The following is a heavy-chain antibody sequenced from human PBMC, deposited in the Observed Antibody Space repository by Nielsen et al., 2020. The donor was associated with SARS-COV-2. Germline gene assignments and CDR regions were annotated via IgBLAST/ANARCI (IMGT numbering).Heavy chain of an antibody. D-gene: IGHD2-2*01. CDR1: GFTFSSYG. CDR3: AKDRGPIVVVPAAMGDYYGMDV. V-gene: IGHV3-30*18. Sequence: GGSLRLSCAASGFTFSSYGMHWVRQAPGKGLEWVAVISYDGSNKYYADSVKGRFTISRDNSKNTLYLQMNSLRAEDTAVYYCAKDRGPIVVVPAAMGDYYGMDVWGQGTTVTVSS. J-gene: IGHJ6*02. CDR2: ISYDGSNK.